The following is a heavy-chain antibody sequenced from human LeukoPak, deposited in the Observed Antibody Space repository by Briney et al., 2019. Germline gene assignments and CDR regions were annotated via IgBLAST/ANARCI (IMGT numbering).Heavy chain of an antibody. J-gene: IGHJ3*02. CDR2: SSAYTGNT. CDR1: GYTFTSFG. D-gene: IGHD2-2*01. Sequence: ASVKASCKASGYTFTSFGISWVRQAPGQGLEWMGWSSAYTGNTNYAQNLQGRVTMTTDTSTSTAYMELRSLRSDDTAVYYCAREGCSTTSCYLRAFDIWGQGTMVTVSS. V-gene: IGHV1-18*04. CDR3: AREGCSTTSCYLRAFDI.